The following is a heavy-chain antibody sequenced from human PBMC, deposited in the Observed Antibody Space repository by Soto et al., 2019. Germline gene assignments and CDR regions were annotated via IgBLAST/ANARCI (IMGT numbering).Heavy chain of an antibody. J-gene: IGHJ3*02. V-gene: IGHV3-7*04. CDR1: GLTFNNYW. CDR2: IKGDGSEK. Sequence: EVQLLEAGGGLVQPGGSLRLSCAASGLTFNNYWMSWVRQAPGKGLEWVANIKGDGSEKSYWDSVKGRFTISRDNAKNSLYLHMNSLRDEDTAVYFCARELVLGLKSAFDMWGQGTLVTVSS. D-gene: IGHD2-15*01. CDR3: ARELVLGLKSAFDM.